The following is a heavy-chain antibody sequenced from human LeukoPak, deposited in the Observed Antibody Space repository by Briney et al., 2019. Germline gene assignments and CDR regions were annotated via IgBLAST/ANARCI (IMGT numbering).Heavy chain of an antibody. D-gene: IGHD3-22*01. CDR1: GFTFSSYA. J-gene: IGHJ4*02. CDR3: ARAYSDSSGYYFSGRES. CDR2: LSSSGGST. V-gene: IGHV3-23*01. Sequence: PGRSLRLSCAASGFTFSSYAMSWVRHAPGKGLEWVSGLSSSGGSTYYADSVKGRFTISRDNAKNSLHLQMNSLRAEDTALYYCARAYSDSSGYYFSGRESWGQGTLVTVSS.